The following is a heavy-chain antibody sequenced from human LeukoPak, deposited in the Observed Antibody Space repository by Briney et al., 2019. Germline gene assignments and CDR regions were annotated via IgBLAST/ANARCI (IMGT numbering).Heavy chain of an antibody. V-gene: IGHV4-39*02. CDR2: IYYSGTT. Sequence: PSETLSLTCSVSGDSITFTNYYWGWIRQAPGKGLEWIGSIYYSGTTYYNPSLKSRAAILLAASKRHFSLKLASVTAADTAVYYCASQSLTATGLTWTWGQGTLVTVSS. D-gene: IGHD6-13*01. CDR1: GDSITFTNYY. CDR3: ASQSLTATGLTWT. J-gene: IGHJ4*02.